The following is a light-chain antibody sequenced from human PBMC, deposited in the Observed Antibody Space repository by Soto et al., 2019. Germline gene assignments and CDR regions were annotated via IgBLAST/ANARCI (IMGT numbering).Light chain of an antibody. CDR3: QQYRSYPLT. CDR2: AAS. Sequence: DIQMTQSPSSLSASVGDRVTITCRASQGIDNYLAWSQQKPGEAPKSLIYAASNLESGVPSKFSGSGSGTEFTLTISSLQPEDFATYYCQQYRSYPLTFGGGTKVEIK. J-gene: IGKJ4*01. CDR1: QGIDNY. V-gene: IGKV1-16*02.